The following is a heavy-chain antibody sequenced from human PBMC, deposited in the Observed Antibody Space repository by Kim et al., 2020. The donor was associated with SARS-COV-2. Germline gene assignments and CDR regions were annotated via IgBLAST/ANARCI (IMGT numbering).Heavy chain of an antibody. V-gene: IGHV3-7*01. D-gene: IGHD1-1*01. CDR1: GFTFSSYW. J-gene: IGHJ2*01. CDR3: ARDRPLSQLGSRWYFDL. Sequence: GGSLRLSCAASGFTFSSYWMSWVRQAPGKGLEWVANIKQDGSEKYYVDSVKGRFTISRDNAKNSLYLQMNSLRAEDTAVYYCARDRPLSQLGSRWYFDLWGRGTLVTVSS. CDR2: IKQDGSEK.